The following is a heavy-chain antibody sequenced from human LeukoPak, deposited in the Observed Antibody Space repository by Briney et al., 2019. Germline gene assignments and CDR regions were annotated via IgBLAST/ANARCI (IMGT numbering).Heavy chain of an antibody. Sequence: SETLSLTCAVYGGSFSSYYWSWIRQPAGKGLEWIGRIYTSGSTYYNPSLKSRVTISVDTSKNQFSLKLSSVTAADTAVYYCARDRGDYVSSPYWYFDLWGRGTLVTVSS. V-gene: IGHV4-4*07. J-gene: IGHJ2*01. CDR2: IYTSGST. CDR3: ARDRGDYVSSPYWYFDL. D-gene: IGHD4-17*01. CDR1: GGSFSSYY.